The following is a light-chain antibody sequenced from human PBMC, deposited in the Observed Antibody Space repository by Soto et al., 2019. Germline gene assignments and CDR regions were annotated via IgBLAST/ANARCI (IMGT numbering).Light chain of an antibody. CDR1: TGTVTNGHY. V-gene: IGLV7-46*01. J-gene: IGLJ7*01. Sequence: QAVVTQEPSLTVSPGGTVTLTCGSSTGTVTNGHYPYWLQQKPGQAPRTLIYNTDNKHSWTPARFSGSLLGGKAALTLSGAQPEDEADYYCLLTYSGPHAVSGGGTQLTVL. CDR3: LLTYSGPHAV. CDR2: NTD.